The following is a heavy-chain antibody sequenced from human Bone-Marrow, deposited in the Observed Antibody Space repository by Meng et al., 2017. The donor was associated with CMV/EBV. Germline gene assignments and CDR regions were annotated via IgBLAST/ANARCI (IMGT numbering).Heavy chain of an antibody. J-gene: IGHJ4*02. D-gene: IGHD5-24*01. CDR2: ISSSGTYI. CDR1: GFTFSSYS. CDR3: ARRSRDGYNYDYFDY. V-gene: IGHV3-21*01. Sequence: GGSLRLSCAASGFTFSSYSMNWVRQAPGKGLEWVSSISSSGTYIYYADSVKGRFTISRDNAQNPLYLQMNSLRAEDTAVYYCARRSRDGYNYDYFDYWGQGTLVTVSS.